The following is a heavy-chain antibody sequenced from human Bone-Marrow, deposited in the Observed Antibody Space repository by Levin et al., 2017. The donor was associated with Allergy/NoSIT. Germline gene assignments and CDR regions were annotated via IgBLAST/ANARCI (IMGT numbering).Heavy chain of an antibody. D-gene: IGHD3-10*01. Sequence: GESLKISCAASGFTFSTFRMHWVRQVPGKGLVWVSLISSDGSGTNYADSVKGRFTISRDNAKNTLSLQMDSLRAEDTAVYYCTRDGGGLAVWGQGTTVTVSS. V-gene: IGHV3-74*01. J-gene: IGHJ6*02. CDR2: ISSDGSGT. CDR1: GFTFSTFR. CDR3: TRDGGGLAV.